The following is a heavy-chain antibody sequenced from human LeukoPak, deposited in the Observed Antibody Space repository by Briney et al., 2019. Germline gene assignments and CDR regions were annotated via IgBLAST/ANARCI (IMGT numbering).Heavy chain of an antibody. Sequence: HPGGSLRLSCAASGFTFSSYWMSWVRQAPRKGLEWVANIKEDGSEKYHVDSVKGRFTISRDNAKNSLYLQMNSLRAEDSAVYYCAREIPGGAVTLDYWGQGTLVTVSS. CDR1: GFTFSSYW. CDR2: IKEDGSEK. D-gene: IGHD1-26*01. J-gene: IGHJ4*02. CDR3: AREIPGGAVTLDY. V-gene: IGHV3-7*01.